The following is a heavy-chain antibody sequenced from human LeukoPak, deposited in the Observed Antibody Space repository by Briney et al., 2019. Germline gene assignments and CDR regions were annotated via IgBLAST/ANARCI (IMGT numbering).Heavy chain of an antibody. CDR1: GGSLSSDRHN. CDR3: ARRGDILTDYAFDY. J-gene: IGHJ4*02. D-gene: IGHD3-9*01. Sequence: SETLSLTCSVSGGSLSSDRHNWDWIRQPPGKGLEWIGNIYYSGTTSHNPSLKSRITISVDTSKNQFSLRLTSVTAADTAVYYCARRGDILTDYAFDYWGQGTLVTVSS. CDR2: IYYSGTT. V-gene: IGHV4-39*01.